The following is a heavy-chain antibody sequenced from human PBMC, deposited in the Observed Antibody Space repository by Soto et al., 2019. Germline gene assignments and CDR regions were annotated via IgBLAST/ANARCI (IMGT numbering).Heavy chain of an antibody. CDR2: INAGNGNT. CDR1: GYTFTSYA. Sequence: ASVKVSCKASGYTFTSYAMHWVRQAPGQRLEWMGWINAGNGNTKYSQKFQGRVTITRDTSASTAYMELSSLRSEDTAVYYCARVITMVRGVITAPDYWGQGTLVTV. D-gene: IGHD3-10*01. CDR3: ARVITMVRGVITAPDY. J-gene: IGHJ4*02. V-gene: IGHV1-3*01.